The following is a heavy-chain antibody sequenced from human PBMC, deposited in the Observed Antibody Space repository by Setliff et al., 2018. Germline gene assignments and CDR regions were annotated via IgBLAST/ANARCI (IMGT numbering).Heavy chain of an antibody. Sequence: GGSLRLSCAASGFTFSTYYMHWVRQPPGKGLEWVAFVHYDGSNKYYADSVKGRFTISRDNSKNTLYLQMNSLRAEDTAVYYCAKDNLLRAVTTTNDFDYWGQGTLVTVSS. V-gene: IGHV3-30*02. CDR3: AKDNLLRAVTTTNDFDY. CDR1: GFTFSTYY. CDR2: VHYDGSNK. D-gene: IGHD4-17*01. J-gene: IGHJ4*02.